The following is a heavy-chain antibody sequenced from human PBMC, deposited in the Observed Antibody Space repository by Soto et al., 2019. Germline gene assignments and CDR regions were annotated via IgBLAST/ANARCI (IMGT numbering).Heavy chain of an antibody. CDR3: ARDAATTVTTESGMDYYGMDV. CDR1: GGSISSYY. V-gene: IGHV4-59*01. CDR2: IYYSGST. J-gene: IGHJ6*02. Sequence: QVQLQESGPGLVKPSETLSLTCTVSGGSISSYYWSWIRQPPGKGLEGIGYIYYSGSTNYNPSLKSRVTISVDTSKNQFSLKLSSVTAADTAVYYCARDAATTVTTESGMDYYGMDVWGQGTTVTVSS. D-gene: IGHD4-17*01.